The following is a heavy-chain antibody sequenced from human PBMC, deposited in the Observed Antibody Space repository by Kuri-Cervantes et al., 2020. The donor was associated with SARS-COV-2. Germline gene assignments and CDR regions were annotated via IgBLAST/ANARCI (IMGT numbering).Heavy chain of an antibody. CDR3: ARESRYVDGEFDL. D-gene: IGHD5-24*01. CDR2: IKQRGNEN. J-gene: IGHJ4*02. Sequence: GGFLRPPWAASGFIFSSYWMSWFRKVPGKGLEWVANIKQRGNENYYVDSVKGRFTISRDNAQYSLYLEMNSLRGEDTAVYYCARESRYVDGEFDLWGQGTLVTVSS. CDR1: GFIFSSYW. V-gene: IGHV3-7*03.